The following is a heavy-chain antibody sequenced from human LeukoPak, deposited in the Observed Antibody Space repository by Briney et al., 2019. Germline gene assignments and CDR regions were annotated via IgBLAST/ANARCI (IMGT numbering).Heavy chain of an antibody. Sequence: GGSLRLSCAASGFTFSSYSMNWVRQAPGKGLEWVSSISSSSTYIYYADSVKGRFTISRDNAKNSLYLQMNSLRVEDAAVYYCARVGCSGGRCPGYGMDVWGQGTTVTVSS. CDR1: GFTFSSYS. V-gene: IGHV3-21*01. CDR2: ISSSSTYI. D-gene: IGHD2-15*01. CDR3: ARVGCSGGRCPGYGMDV. J-gene: IGHJ6*02.